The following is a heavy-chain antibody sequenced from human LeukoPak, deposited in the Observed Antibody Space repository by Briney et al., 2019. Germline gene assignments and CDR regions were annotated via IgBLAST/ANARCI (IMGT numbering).Heavy chain of an antibody. CDR2: INPNSGGK. Sequence: ASVKVSCKASGYTFTGYYMHWVRQAPGQGLEWMGWINPNSGGKNYAQKFQGRVTMTRDTSISTAYMELSRLRSDDTAVYYCARDKIAAAGKGGRNFDYWGQGTLVTVSS. D-gene: IGHD6-13*01. V-gene: IGHV1-2*02. J-gene: IGHJ4*02. CDR3: ARDKIAAAGKGGRNFDY. CDR1: GYTFTGYY.